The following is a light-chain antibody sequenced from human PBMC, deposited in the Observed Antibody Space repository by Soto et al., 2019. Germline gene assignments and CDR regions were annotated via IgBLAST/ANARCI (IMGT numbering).Light chain of an antibody. CDR3: QQYYSTPFT. V-gene: IGKV4-1*01. Sequence: DIVMTQSPDSLAVSLGERATINCKSSQSVLYSSNNENYLAWYQQKPGQPPKLLIYWASTRESGVPDRFIGRGSGTDFTLTISSLQAEDVAVYYCQQYYSTPFTFGPGTKVDIK. J-gene: IGKJ3*01. CDR1: QSVLYSSNNENY. CDR2: WAS.